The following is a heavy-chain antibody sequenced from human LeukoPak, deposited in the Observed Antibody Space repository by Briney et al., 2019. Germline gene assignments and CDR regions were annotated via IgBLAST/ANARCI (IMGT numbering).Heavy chain of an antibody. CDR3: ARVPTYCSGGSCYPTQSWFDP. J-gene: IGHJ5*02. CDR1: GYTFTSYY. CDR2: INPSGGST. V-gene: IGHV1-46*01. D-gene: IGHD2-15*01. Sequence: ASVKVSCKASGYTFTSYYMHWVRQAPGQGLEWMGIINPSGGSTSYAQKLQGRVTMTTDTSTSTAYMELRSLRSDDTAVYYCARVPTYCSGGSCYPTQSWFDPWGQGTLVTVSS.